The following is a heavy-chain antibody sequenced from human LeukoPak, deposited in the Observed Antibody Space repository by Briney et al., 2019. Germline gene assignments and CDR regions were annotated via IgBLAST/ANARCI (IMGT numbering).Heavy chain of an antibody. D-gene: IGHD3-16*01. Sequence: GASVKVSCKTSGYTFTAYYIHWVRQAPGQGLEWMGRINPNTGDTNYAQRFQGRVTMTRDTSTTTAYMTVNRVTSDYTAVYYCVRAPGVGFGQNAYYFDFWGQGSLVTVSS. CDR3: VRAPGVGFGQNAYYFDF. V-gene: IGHV1-2*06. CDR1: GYTFTAYY. CDR2: INPNTGDT. J-gene: IGHJ4*02.